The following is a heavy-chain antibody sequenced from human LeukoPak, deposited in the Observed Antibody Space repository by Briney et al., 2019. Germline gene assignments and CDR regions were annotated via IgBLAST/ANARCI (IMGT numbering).Heavy chain of an antibody. J-gene: IGHJ4*02. Sequence: PGGSLRLSCAASGFTFTNYWMSWVRQAPGKGLEWVANIKQDGSEKWYVDSVKGRFTISRDNAKNSLYLQMISLRVEDTAVYYCAREKELERRGDFDYWGQGILVTVSS. V-gene: IGHV3-7*01. CDR1: GFTFTNYW. CDR2: IKQDGSEK. CDR3: AREKELERRGDFDY. D-gene: IGHD1-1*01.